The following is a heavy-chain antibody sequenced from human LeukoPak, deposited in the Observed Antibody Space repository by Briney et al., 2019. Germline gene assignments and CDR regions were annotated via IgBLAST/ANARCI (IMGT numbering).Heavy chain of an antibody. CDR2: VFYSGTT. Sequence: SETLSLTCTVSGGSVSNNNYYWTWLRQPPGMGLQWIGTVFYSGTTYYNPSLKSRATTSVDTSKNRFSLKLSSVTVADMAVYYCARLARSTRDYSWHFDLWGRGTLVTVSS. J-gene: IGHJ2*01. D-gene: IGHD4-17*01. CDR3: ARLARSTRDYSWHFDL. V-gene: IGHV4-39*01. CDR1: GGSVSNNNYY.